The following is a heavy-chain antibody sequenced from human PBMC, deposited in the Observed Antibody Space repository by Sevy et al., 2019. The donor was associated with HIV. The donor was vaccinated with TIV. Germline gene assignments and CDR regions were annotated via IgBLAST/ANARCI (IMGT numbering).Heavy chain of an antibody. Sequence: GGFLRLSCAASGFTFSDYAINWVRQAPGKGLEWVSSITSGSSYIFYAASVKGRFTVSRDNAKNSLYLQMNSLRAEDTAVYYCARDKTILEGRYGMDVWGQGTTVTVSS. J-gene: IGHJ6*02. V-gene: IGHV3-21*01. CDR2: ITSGSSYI. D-gene: IGHD3-3*01. CDR3: ARDKTILEGRYGMDV. CDR1: GFTFSDYA.